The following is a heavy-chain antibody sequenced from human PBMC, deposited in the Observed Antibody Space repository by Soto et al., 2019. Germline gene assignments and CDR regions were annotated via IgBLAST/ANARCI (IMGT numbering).Heavy chain of an antibody. V-gene: IGHV4-34*01. CDR3: ARPRRIAARPYYYYGMDV. Sequence: PSETLSLTGAVYGGSFSGYYWSWIRQTPGKGLEWSGEINHSGSTNYNPSLKSRVTISVDTSKNQFSLKLSSVTPADTAVYYCARPRRIAARPYYYYGMDVWGQGTTVT. CDR1: GGSFSGYY. J-gene: IGHJ6*02. CDR2: INHSGST. D-gene: IGHD6-6*01.